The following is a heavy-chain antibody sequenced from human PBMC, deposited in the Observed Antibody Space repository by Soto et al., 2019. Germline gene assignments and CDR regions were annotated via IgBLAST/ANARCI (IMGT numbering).Heavy chain of an antibody. D-gene: IGHD5-18*01. CDR2: ISYDGSNK. J-gene: IGHJ4*02. Sequence: QVQLVESGGGVVQPGRSLRLSCAASGFTFSSYGMHWVRQAPGKGLEWVAVISYDGSNKYYADSVKGRFTISRDNSKNTLYLQMNSLRAEDTAVYYCAKGRGYSYGWGYWGQGTLVTVSS. CDR1: GFTFSSYG. V-gene: IGHV3-30*18. CDR3: AKGRGYSYGWGY.